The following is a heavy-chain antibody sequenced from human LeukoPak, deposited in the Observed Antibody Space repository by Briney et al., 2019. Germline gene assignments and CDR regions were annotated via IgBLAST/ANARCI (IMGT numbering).Heavy chain of an antibody. CDR1: GGXISSSYW. V-gene: IGHV4-4*02. J-gene: IGHJ3*02. CDR3: ARRRNDAFDI. Sequence: SGTLSLTCGVSGGXISSSYWWSWVRQSPGKGLEWIGEIYHSGSTNYNPSLKSRVTISVDQSKNQFSLKLSSVTAADTAVYYCARRRNDAFDIWGQGTMVTVSS. CDR2: IYHSGST.